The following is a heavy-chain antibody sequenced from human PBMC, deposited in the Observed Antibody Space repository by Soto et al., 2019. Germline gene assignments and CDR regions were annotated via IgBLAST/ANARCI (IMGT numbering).Heavy chain of an antibody. V-gene: IGHV4-39*01. CDR3: ARTTYYYDSSGSEGPYYYYYGMDV. CDR1: GGSISSSSYY. D-gene: IGHD3-22*01. J-gene: IGHJ6*02. CDR2: IYYSGST. Sequence: SETLSLTCTVSGGSISSSSYYWGWIRQPPGKGLEWIGSIYYSGSTYYNPSLKSRVTISVDTSKNQFPLKLSSVTAADTAVYYCARTTYYYDSSGSEGPYYYYYGMDVWGQGTTVTVS.